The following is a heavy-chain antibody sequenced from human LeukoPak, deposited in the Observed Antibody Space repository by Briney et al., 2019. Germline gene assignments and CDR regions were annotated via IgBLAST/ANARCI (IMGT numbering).Heavy chain of an antibody. CDR2: IYYSGST. V-gene: IGHV4-59*01. D-gene: IGHD3-22*01. J-gene: IGHJ5*02. Sequence: SETLSLTCTVSGGSISSYYWSWIRQPPGKGLEWIGYIYYSGSTNYNPSLKSRVTISVDTSKNQFSLKLSSVTAADTAVYYCARGTDYYDSNGYPVNWFDPWGQGTLVTVSS. CDR3: ARGTDYYDSNGYPVNWFDP. CDR1: GGSISSYY.